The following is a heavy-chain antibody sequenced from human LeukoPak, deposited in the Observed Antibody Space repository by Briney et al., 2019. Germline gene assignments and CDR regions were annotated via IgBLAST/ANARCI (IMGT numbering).Heavy chain of an antibody. Sequence: SETLSLTCTVSGGSISSGGYYWSWIRQPPGKGLEWIGYIYSSGSTKYNPSLNSRVTISVDTSKNQFSLKLTSVTAADTAVYYCARQDNRGWYSDYWGQGTLVTVSS. CDR3: ARQDNRGWYSDY. J-gene: IGHJ4*02. CDR2: IYSSGST. D-gene: IGHD6-19*01. CDR1: GGSISSGGYY. V-gene: IGHV4-61*08.